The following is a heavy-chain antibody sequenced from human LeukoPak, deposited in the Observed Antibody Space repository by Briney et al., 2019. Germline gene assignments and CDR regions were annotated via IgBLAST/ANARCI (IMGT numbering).Heavy chain of an antibody. CDR3: ARGNPYDSSGYYRDAFDI. J-gene: IGHJ3*02. Sequence: SETLSLTCAVYGGSFSGYYWSWIRQPPGKGREWIGEINHSGGTNYNPSLKSRVTISVDTSKNQFSLKLSSVTAADTAVYYCARGNPYDSSGYYRDAFDIWGQGTMVTVSS. CDR2: INHSGGT. D-gene: IGHD3-22*01. V-gene: IGHV4-34*01. CDR1: GGSFSGYY.